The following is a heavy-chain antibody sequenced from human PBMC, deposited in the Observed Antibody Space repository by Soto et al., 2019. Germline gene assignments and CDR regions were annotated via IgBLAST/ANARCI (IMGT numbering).Heavy chain of an antibody. CDR3: ARGFWLSGSYYKHWFDP. Sequence: SETLSLTCTVSGGSVSSGSYYWSWIRQPPGKGLEWIGYIYYSGSTNYNPSLKSRVTISVDTSKNQFSLKLSSVTAADTAVYYGARGFWLSGSYYKHWFDPWDQGS. V-gene: IGHV4-61*01. D-gene: IGHD3-10*01. CDR1: GGSVSSGSYY. CDR2: IYYSGST. J-gene: IGHJ5*02.